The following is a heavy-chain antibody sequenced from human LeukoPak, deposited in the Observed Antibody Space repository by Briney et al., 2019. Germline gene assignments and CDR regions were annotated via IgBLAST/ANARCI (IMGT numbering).Heavy chain of an antibody. CDR2: IYYSGST. CDR3: ARTKDGYNPA. Sequence: SETLSLTCAVYGGSFSDYYWSWIRQPPGRGLEWIGYIYYSGSTNYNPSLKSRVTISVDTSKNQFSLKLSSVTAADTAVYYCARTKDGYNPAWGQGTLVSVSS. CDR1: GGSFSDYY. D-gene: IGHD5-24*01. V-gene: IGHV4-59*08. J-gene: IGHJ5*02.